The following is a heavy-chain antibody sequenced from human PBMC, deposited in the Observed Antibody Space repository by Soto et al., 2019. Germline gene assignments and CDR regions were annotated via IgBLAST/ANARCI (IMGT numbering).Heavy chain of an antibody. Sequence: EVQLLESGGGLVQPGGSLRLSCAASGFTFSSYAMSWVRQAPGKGLEWVSAISGSGGSTYYADSVKGRFTISRDNSKNTLYLQMNSLRAEDTAVYYCATGRNIIYWGGDCYSDAFDIWGQGTMVTVSS. CDR1: GFTFSSYA. D-gene: IGHD2-21*02. CDR3: ATGRNIIYWGGDCYSDAFDI. J-gene: IGHJ3*02. CDR2: ISGSGGST. V-gene: IGHV3-23*01.